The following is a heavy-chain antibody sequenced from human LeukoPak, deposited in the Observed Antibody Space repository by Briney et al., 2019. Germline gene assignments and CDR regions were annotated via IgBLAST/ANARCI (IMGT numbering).Heavy chain of an antibody. CDR2: MNTNSGNT. J-gene: IGHJ4*02. D-gene: IGHD5-12*01. CDR3: ARSDSGYDLTDY. Sequence: ASVKVSCKASGYTFTSYYMHWVRQAPGQGLEWMGWMNTNSGNTGYAQKFQGRVTITRNTSIRKAYMELSSLRSEDTAVYYCARSDSGYDLTDYWGQGTLVTVSS. V-gene: IGHV1-8*02. CDR1: GYTFTSYY.